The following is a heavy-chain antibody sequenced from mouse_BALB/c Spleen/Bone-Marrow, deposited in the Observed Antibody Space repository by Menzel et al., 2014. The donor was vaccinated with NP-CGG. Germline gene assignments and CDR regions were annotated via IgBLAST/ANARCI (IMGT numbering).Heavy chain of an antibody. V-gene: IGHV5-6-2*01. CDR1: GLTFSSYY. CDR2: INSNGGST. D-gene: IGHD2-12*01. Sequence: EVQGVESGGGLVKLGGSLKLSCAASGLTFSSYYMSWVRQTPEKRLELVAAINSNGGSTYYPDTVKGRFTISRDNAKNTLYLQMSSLKSEDTALYYCARLGNDDAMDYWGQGTSVTVSS. J-gene: IGHJ4*01. CDR3: ARLGNDDAMDY.